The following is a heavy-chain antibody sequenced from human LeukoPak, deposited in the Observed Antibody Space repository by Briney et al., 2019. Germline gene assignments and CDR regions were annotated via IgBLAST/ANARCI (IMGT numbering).Heavy chain of an antibody. J-gene: IGHJ4*02. D-gene: IGHD5-18*01. Sequence: ASVKVSCKASGYTFTGYYMHWVRQATGQGLEWMGWMNPNSGNTGYAQKFQGRVTMTRNTSISTAYMELSSLRSEDTAVYYCARAYSYGGFDYWGQGTLVTVSS. V-gene: IGHV1-8*02. CDR1: GYTFTGYY. CDR2: MNPNSGNT. CDR3: ARAYSYGGFDY.